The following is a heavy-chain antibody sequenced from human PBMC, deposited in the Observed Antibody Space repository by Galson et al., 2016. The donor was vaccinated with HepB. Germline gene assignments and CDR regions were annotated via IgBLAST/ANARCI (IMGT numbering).Heavy chain of an antibody. Sequence: SLRLSCAASGFTFSNYGMHWVRPAPGKGLEWVAVIWFDGSNQYYEDAVKGRFTISRDHSRNTLYLQMHSLRVADTAVYYCARDNVGMVRGGAPYDYWGQGTLVTVSS. J-gene: IGHJ4*02. CDR1: GFTFSNYG. V-gene: IGHV3-33*01. CDR2: IWFDGSNQ. CDR3: ARDNVGMVRGGAPYDY. D-gene: IGHD3-10*01.